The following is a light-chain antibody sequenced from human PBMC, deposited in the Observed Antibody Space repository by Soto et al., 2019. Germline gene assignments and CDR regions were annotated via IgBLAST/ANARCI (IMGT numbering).Light chain of an antibody. CDR2: GAS. Sequence: EIELTQSPGTLSLSPGERATLSCRASQSVRSNYLAWYQQKVGQAPRLLIYGASRRCTGITDRLSGSGSGTDITLALSRLEPEDLAVYYCQQYGGSPTFGGGTKVEIK. J-gene: IGKJ4*01. CDR3: QQYGGSPT. V-gene: IGKV3-20*01. CDR1: QSVRSNY.